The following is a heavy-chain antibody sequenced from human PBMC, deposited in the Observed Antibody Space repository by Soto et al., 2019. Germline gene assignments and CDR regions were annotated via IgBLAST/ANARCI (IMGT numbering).Heavy chain of an antibody. V-gene: IGHV3-21*06. J-gene: IGHJ3*01. CDR1: GFNFRNFN. D-gene: IGHD4-17*01. CDR3: ARDLRGHYGP. Sequence: GGSLRLSCEGSGFNFRNFNMIWVRQAPGKGLEWVSSVSGSSSYIYYADSVKGRFTVSRDNADNLVFLQMNGLRPEDTAMYYCARDLRGHYGPWGQGTMVTVSS. CDR2: VSGSSSYI.